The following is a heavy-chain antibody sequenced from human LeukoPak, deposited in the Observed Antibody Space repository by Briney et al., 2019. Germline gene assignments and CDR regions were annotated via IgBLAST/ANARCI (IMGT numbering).Heavy chain of an antibody. V-gene: IGHV3-7*01. CDR1: GFTFSRSW. D-gene: IGHD5-12*01. J-gene: IGHJ3*02. CDR3: ARDSAYNAFDI. CDR2: INEDGSEK. Sequence: GGSLRLSCAASGFTFSRSWMTWVRQASGEGLEWLGNINEDGSEKNYVGSVKGRFTISRDNAKNSLYLQMNSLSAEDTAVYYCARDSAYNAFDIWGQGTMVTVSS.